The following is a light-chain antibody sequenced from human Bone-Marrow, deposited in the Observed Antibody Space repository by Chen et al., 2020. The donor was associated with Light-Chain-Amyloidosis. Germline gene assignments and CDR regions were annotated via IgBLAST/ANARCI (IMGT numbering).Light chain of an antibody. J-gene: IGLJ2*01. CDR2: RDT. CDR3: QSADSSGTYEVI. V-gene: IGLV3-25*03. Sequence: SYELTHPPSVSVSPGQTASITCSGDDLPRKYAYWYQQKPGQAPVLVIHRDTERPSGISERFSGSSSGTTATLTISGVQAEDEADYHCQSADSSGTYEVIFGGGTKLTVL. CDR1: DLPRKY.